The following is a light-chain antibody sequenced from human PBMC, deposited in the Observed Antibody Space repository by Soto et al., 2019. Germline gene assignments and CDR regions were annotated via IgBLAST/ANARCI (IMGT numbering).Light chain of an antibody. CDR3: QQSYNVPHT. CDR2: GAS. V-gene: IGKV1-39*01. J-gene: IGKJ4*01. Sequence: DIQMTQSPSSLSASAGDRVTITCRASQTISTYLNWYQQKPGKATKLLIYGASTLQGGVPSRFSGSVSGTDFTLTISSLQPEDFASYFCQQSYNVPHTFGGGTKVEI. CDR1: QTISTY.